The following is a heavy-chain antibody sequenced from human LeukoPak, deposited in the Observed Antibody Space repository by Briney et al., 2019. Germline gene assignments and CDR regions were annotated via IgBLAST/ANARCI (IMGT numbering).Heavy chain of an antibody. V-gene: IGHV3-21*01. Sequence: GGSLRLSCAASGFTLSSYNMNWVRQAQGKGLEWVSFISSSSSYIQYADSMKGRFTISRDNAKNSLYLQMNSLRAEDTAVYYCARGRVYNGYDPFDYWGQGTLVTVSS. D-gene: IGHD5-12*01. CDR2: ISSSSSYI. CDR3: ARGRVYNGYDPFDY. J-gene: IGHJ4*02. CDR1: GFTLSSYN.